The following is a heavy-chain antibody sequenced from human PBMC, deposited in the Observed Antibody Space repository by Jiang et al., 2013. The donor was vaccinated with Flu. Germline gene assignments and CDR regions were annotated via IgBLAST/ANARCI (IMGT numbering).Heavy chain of an antibody. Sequence: PGKGLEWMGIIYPGDSDTRYSPPFQGQVTISADKSISTAYLQWSSLKASDTAMYYCARLPYISSSPADYWGQGTLVTVSS. J-gene: IGHJ4*02. D-gene: IGHD6-6*01. CDR2: IYPGDSDT. CDR3: ARLPYISSSPADY. V-gene: IGHV5-51*01.